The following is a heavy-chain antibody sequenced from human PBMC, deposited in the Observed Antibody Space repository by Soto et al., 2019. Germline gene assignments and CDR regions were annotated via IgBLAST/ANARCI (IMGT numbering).Heavy chain of an antibody. Sequence: GGSLRLSCAASGFTFSSYAMRWVRQAPGEGLEWVAVISYDGSNKYYADSVKGRFTISRDNSMNTLYLQMNSLRAEGTAVYYCAREKTIVATPYYYYGMDVWGQGTTVTVSS. D-gene: IGHD5-12*01. V-gene: IGHV3-30-3*01. CDR3: AREKTIVATPYYYYGMDV. CDR2: ISYDGSNK. CDR1: GFTFSSYA. J-gene: IGHJ6*02.